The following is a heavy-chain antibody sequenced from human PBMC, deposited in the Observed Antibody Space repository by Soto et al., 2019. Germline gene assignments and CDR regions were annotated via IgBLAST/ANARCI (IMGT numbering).Heavy chain of an antibody. CDR3: ARAKGDGSGSYYGY. Sequence: QVQLVQSGAEVKKPGASVKVSCKASGYTFTSYGISWVRQAPGQGLEWMGWISAYNGNTTYAQKLQGRVTMTTDTPRTTAYMQLRSLRSEDTGVYYCARAKGDGSGSYYGYWGQGTLVTVSS. V-gene: IGHV1-18*01. D-gene: IGHD3-10*01. CDR2: ISAYNGNT. J-gene: IGHJ4*02. CDR1: GYTFTSYG.